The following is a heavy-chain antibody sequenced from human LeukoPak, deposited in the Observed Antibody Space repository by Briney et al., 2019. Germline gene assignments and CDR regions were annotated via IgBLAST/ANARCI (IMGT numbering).Heavy chain of an antibody. V-gene: IGHV4-39*01. D-gene: IGHD5-18*01. CDR1: GGSISSSSYY. J-gene: IGHJ4*02. CDR2: IYYSGST. Sequence: SETLSLTCTVSGGSISSSSYYWGWIRQPPGKGLEWIGSIYYSGSTYYNPSLKSRATISVDTSKNQFSLKLSSMTAADTAVYYCATLAGYSYGLSFFGYWGQGTLVTVSS. CDR3: ATLAGYSYGLSFFGY.